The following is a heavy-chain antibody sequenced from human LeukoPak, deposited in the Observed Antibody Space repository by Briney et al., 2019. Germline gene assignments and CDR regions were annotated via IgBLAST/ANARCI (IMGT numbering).Heavy chain of an antibody. D-gene: IGHD2-2*01. Sequence: SETLSLTCTVSGGSISSYYWSWIRQPAGKGLEWIGRIYTSGSTNYNPSLKSRVTISVDTSKNQFSLKLSSVTAADTAVYYCARDTLPAARRDGMDVWGQGTTVTVSS. CDR2: IYTSGST. CDR3: ARDTLPAARRDGMDV. CDR1: GGSISSYY. J-gene: IGHJ6*02. V-gene: IGHV4-4*07.